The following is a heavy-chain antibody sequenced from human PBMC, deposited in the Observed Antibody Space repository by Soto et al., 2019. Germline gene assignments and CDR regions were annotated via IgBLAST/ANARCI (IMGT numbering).Heavy chain of an antibody. V-gene: IGHV4-39*01. Sequence: SETLSLTCTVSGGSIISSSYYWGWIRQPPGKGLEWIGSIYYSGSTYYNPSLKSRVTISVDTSKNQFSLKLSSVTAADTAVYYCARLSSTCWFDPWGQGTLVTVSS. CDR2: IYYSGST. CDR3: ARLSSTCWFDP. CDR1: GGSIISSSYY. J-gene: IGHJ5*02.